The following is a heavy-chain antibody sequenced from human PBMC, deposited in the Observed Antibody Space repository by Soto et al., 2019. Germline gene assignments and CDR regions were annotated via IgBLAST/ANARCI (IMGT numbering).Heavy chain of an antibody. D-gene: IGHD3-22*01. CDR1: GFTFSNYA. V-gene: IGHV3-64D*06. CDR2: IYSNGGST. Sequence: GGSLRLSCSASGFTFSNYAMHWVRQAPGKGLEYVSAIYSNGGSTFYADSVRGRFTIARDNSKNTLYLQMSSLRAEDTAVYYCVKDRYYYDSSAYRSAYWGQGTLVTVSS. J-gene: IGHJ4*02. CDR3: VKDRYYYDSSAYRSAY.